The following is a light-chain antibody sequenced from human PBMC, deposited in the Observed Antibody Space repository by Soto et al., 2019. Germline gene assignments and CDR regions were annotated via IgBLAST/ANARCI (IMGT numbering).Light chain of an antibody. CDR2: DVS. CDR1: SSDVGGYNY. V-gene: IGLV2-14*01. CDR3: SSYTSSSTLVV. J-gene: IGLJ2*01. Sequence: QSALTQPASVSGSPGQSITISCTGTSSDVGGYNYVAWYQQHPGKSTKLMLYDVSNRPSGVSNRFSGSKSGNTASLTISGLQAEDEGDYYCSSYTSSSTLVVFGGGTKLTVL.